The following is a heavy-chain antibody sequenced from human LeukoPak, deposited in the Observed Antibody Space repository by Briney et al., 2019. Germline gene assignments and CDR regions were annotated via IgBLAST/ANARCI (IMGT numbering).Heavy chain of an antibody. Sequence: PSETLSLTCTVSGGSISSSSYYWGWIRQPPGKGLEWIGSIYYSGSTYYNPSLKSRVTISVDTSKNQFSLKLSSVTAADTAVYYCARLHGSGSYYRYYMDVWGKGTTVTISS. V-gene: IGHV4-39*01. CDR1: GGSISSSSYY. J-gene: IGHJ6*03. CDR3: ARLHGSGSYYRYYMDV. CDR2: IYYSGST. D-gene: IGHD3-10*01.